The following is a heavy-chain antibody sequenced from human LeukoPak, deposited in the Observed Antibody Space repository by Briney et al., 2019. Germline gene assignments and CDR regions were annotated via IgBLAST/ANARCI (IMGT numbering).Heavy chain of an antibody. J-gene: IGHJ4*02. CDR2: ISGNGGST. V-gene: IGHV3-23*01. D-gene: IGHD5-18*01. CDR3: AKCGLYTFGLYLY. CDR1: GFMFSSYG. Sequence: GGSLRLSCAASGFMFSSYGMSWVRQAPGKGLEWVSVISGNGGSTYYADSVKGRFTISRDNSKNTLYLQMNSLGAEDTALYYCAKCGLYTFGLYLYWGQGTLVTISS.